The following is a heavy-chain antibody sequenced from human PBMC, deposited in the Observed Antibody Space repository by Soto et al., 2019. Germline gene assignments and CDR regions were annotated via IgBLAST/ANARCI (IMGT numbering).Heavy chain of an antibody. J-gene: IGHJ3*02. CDR3: ARTHLIYSSGCNDAFAI. Sequence: PGGSLRLSCAASGFTFSSYGMHWVRQAPGKGLEWVAVIWYDGSNKYYADSVKGRFTISRDNSKNTLYLQMNSLRAEDTAVYYCARTHLIYSSGCNDAFAIWGQGTMVTVSS. CDR1: GFTFSSYG. V-gene: IGHV3-33*01. D-gene: IGHD6-19*01. CDR2: IWYDGSNK.